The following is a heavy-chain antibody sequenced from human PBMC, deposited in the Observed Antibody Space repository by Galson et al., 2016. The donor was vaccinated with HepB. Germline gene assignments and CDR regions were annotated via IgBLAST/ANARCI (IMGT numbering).Heavy chain of an antibody. CDR1: GFTSDDFA. D-gene: IGHD6-19*01. V-gene: IGHV3-9*02. CDR2: ITWNSGSK. CDR3: AKDIVVAGTRTLDC. J-gene: IGHJ4*02. Sequence: SLRLSCAASGFTSDDFAMHWVRQAPGKGLEWVSGITWNSGSKDYADSVKGRFTISRDNAKNSLYLQMNSLRAEDTALYYCAKDIVVAGTRTLDCWGQGTLVTVST.